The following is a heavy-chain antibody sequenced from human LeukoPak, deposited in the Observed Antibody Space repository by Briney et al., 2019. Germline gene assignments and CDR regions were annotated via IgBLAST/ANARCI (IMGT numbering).Heavy chain of an antibody. CDR1: GGTFSSYA. V-gene: IGHV1-69*04. CDR2: IIPILAIA. CDR3: ARDVDPPMASDY. Sequence: GASVKVSCKASGGTFSSYAISWVRQAPGQGLEWMGRIIPILAIANYAPKFQGRVTITAVKSTSTAYMELSSLRSEDTAVYYCARDVDPPMASDYWGQGTLVTVSS. D-gene: IGHD5-18*01. J-gene: IGHJ4*02.